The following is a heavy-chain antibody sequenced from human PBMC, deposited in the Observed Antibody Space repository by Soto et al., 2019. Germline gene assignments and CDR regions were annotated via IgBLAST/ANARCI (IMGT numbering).Heavy chain of an antibody. V-gene: IGHV4-30-4*01. CDR3: AKEDGYSSDYFPGDAFDV. CDR1: GASVTTGDRY. CDR2: IYYSGST. J-gene: IGHJ3*01. Sequence: QVQLQESGPGLVRPSQTLSLTCTVSGASVTTGDRYWSWIRQPPGKGLEYIGYIYYSGSTFYNPSLKRRLTISLDTSKNQFSLRLTSVTAADTAVYYCAKEDGYSSDYFPGDAFDVWGQGTLVTVS. D-gene: IGHD6-19*01.